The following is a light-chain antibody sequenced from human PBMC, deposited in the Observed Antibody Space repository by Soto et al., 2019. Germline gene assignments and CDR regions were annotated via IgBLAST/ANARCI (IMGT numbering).Light chain of an antibody. CDR2: GAS. Sequence: EIVMTQSPATLSVSPGEGATLSCRASQSVSGNLAWYQQKPGQAPRLLIYGASTRATGIPARFSGSGSGTEFTLTISSLQSADFAVYYCQQYHNWPPWTFGQGTKVDIK. V-gene: IGKV3-15*01. CDR3: QQYHNWPPWT. J-gene: IGKJ1*01. CDR1: QSVSGN.